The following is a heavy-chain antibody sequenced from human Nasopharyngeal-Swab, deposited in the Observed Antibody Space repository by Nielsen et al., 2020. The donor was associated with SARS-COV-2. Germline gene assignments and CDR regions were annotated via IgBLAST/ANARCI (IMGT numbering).Heavy chain of an antibody. CDR1: GYTFTSYY. J-gene: IGHJ6*03. CDR2: INPSGGST. Sequence: ASVKVSCKASGYTFTSYYMHWVRQAPGQGLEWMGMINPSGGSTSYAQKFQGRVTMTRDTSTSTVYMELSSLRSEDTAVYYCARDPTLTYYDILTGYRTPDYYMDVWGKGTTVTVSS. V-gene: IGHV1-46*01. D-gene: IGHD3-9*01. CDR3: ARDPTLTYYDILTGYRTPDYYMDV.